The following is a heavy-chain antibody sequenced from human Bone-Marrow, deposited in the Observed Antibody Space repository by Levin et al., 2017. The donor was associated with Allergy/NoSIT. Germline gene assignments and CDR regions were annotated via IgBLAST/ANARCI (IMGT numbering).Heavy chain of an antibody. J-gene: IGHJ4*02. D-gene: IGHD3-22*01. CDR3: AKGSYESSGYYYDY. CDR1: GFIFDEYA. CDR2: ISWKSDNI. V-gene: IGHV3-9*01. Sequence: SLKISCVGSGFIFDEYALHWVRQAPGKGLEWVAGISWKSDNIDYADSVRGRLTISRDNAKRSLYLEMNSVRPEDTALYYCAKGSYESSGYYYDYWGQGTLVTVSS.